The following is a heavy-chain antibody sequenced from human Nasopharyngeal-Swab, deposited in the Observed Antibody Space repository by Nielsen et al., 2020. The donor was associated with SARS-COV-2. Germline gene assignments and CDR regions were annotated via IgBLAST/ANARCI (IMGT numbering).Heavy chain of an antibody. V-gene: IGHV3-49*01. Sequence: GESLKISCTTSGFTFGDYAMSWFRQAPGKGLEWVGFIRSKTYGGAPEHAASVKGRFTISRDGAESIAYLQMNSLETEDTGVYYCARSVGSFYGQGAFDIWGQGTMVTVSS. CDR2: IRSKTYGGAP. J-gene: IGHJ3*02. CDR3: ARSVGSFYGQGAFDI. D-gene: IGHD1-26*01. CDR1: GFTFGDYA.